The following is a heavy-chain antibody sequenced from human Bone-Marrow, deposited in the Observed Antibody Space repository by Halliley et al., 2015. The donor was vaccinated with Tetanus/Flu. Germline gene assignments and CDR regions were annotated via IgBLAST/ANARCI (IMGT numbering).Heavy chain of an antibody. CDR1: GFIFSNYG. CDR2: VSNDGGRT. Sequence: SLRLSCAGSGFIFSNYGMHWARQAPGKGLEWVAVVSNDGGRTHYADSVKGRFTISRDNSKNTVSLQMDSLGVEDTAVYYCARDVCLPGATTGCNWFDPWGQGTLVTVSS. CDR3: ARDVCLPGATTGCNWFDP. J-gene: IGHJ5*02. V-gene: IGHV3-30*03. D-gene: IGHD1-26*01.